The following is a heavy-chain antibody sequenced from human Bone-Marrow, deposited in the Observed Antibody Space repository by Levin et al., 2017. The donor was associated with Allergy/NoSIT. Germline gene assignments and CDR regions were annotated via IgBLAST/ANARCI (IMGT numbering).Heavy chain of an antibody. CDR1: GFTFNNYA. CDR2: ISGSGDGT. J-gene: IGHJ4*02. V-gene: IGHV3-23*01. D-gene: IGHD3-10*01. CDR3: AKEGMSMVRGVSEN. Sequence: GGSLRLSCAASGFTFNNYAMSWVRQAPGKGLEWVSGISGSGDGTYYTESVKGRFTISRDNSKHTLSLQMNSLRAEDTAVYFRAKEGMSMVRGVSENWGQGTLVTVSS.